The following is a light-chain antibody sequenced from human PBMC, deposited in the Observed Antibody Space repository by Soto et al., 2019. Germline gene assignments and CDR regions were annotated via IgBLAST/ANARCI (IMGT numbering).Light chain of an antibody. Sequence: DIVMTQSLSTLSASVGDRVTITCRASQSISSWLAWYKQKPGKAPKLLIYDASSLESGVPSRLSGSGSGTEFTLTISSMKPDDFATYYCQQYNSYWTFGHGTKVDIK. CDR1: QSISSW. CDR2: DAS. J-gene: IGKJ1*01. CDR3: QQYNSYWT. V-gene: IGKV1-5*01.